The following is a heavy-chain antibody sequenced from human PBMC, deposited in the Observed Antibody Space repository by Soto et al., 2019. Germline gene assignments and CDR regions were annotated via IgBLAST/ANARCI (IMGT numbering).Heavy chain of an antibody. J-gene: IGHJ5*02. D-gene: IGHD6-13*01. Sequence: GESLKICCKGSGYSFTSYWIGWVRQMPGKGLEWMGIIYPGDADTRYSPSFQGQVTISADKSISTAYLQWSSLKASDTAMYYCARPAYSSSWYSVPNWFEPWGQGTLVTVSS. CDR2: IYPGDADT. V-gene: IGHV5-51*01. CDR3: ARPAYSSSWYSVPNWFEP. CDR1: GYSFTSYW.